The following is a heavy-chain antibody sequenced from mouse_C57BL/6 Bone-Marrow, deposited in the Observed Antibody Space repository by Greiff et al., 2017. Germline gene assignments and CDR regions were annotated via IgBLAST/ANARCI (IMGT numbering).Heavy chain of an antibody. CDR1: GFNIKNTY. J-gene: IGHJ3*01. D-gene: IGHD2-5*01. CDR2: IDPANGNT. V-gene: IGHV14-3*01. CDR3: ASGSNYFAWFAY. Sequence: VQLPQSVAELVRPGASVKLSCTASGFNIKNTYMHWVKQRPEQGLEWIGRIDPANGNTKYAPKFQGKAPITADTSSHTAYLQLSSLTSEDTAIYYCASGSNYFAWFAYWGQGTLVTVSA.